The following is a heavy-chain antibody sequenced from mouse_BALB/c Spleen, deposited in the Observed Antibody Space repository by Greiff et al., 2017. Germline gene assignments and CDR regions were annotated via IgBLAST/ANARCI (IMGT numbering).Heavy chain of an antibody. Sequence: QVQLQQPGAELVMPGASVKMSCKASGYTFTDYWMHWVKQRPGQGLEWIGAIDTSDSYTSYNQKFKGKATLTVDESSSTAYMQLSSLTSEDSAVYYCARELYAGAMDYWGQGTSVTVSS. CDR1: GYTFTDYW. J-gene: IGHJ4*01. V-gene: IGHV1-69*01. CDR3: ARELYAGAMDY. CDR2: IDTSDSYT. D-gene: IGHD1-1*01.